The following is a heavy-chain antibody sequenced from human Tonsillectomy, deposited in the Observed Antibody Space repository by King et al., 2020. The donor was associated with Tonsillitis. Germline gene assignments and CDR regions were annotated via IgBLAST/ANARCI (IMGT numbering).Heavy chain of an antibody. D-gene: IGHD4-11*01. CDR2: IGTAGDT. J-gene: IGHJ4*02. CDR1: GFTFSSYD. CDR3: ARAPYSNYYDY. Sequence: VQLVESGGGLVQPGGSLRLSCAASGFTFSSYDMHWVRQATGKGLEWVSAIGTAGDTYYPGSVKGRFTSSRENAKNSLYLQMNSLRAGDTAVYYCARAPYSNYYDYWGQGTLVTVSS. V-gene: IGHV3-13*01.